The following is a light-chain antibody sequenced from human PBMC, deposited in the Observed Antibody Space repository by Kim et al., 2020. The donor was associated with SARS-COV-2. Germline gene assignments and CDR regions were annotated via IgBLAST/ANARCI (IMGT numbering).Light chain of an antibody. CDR2: EVS. CDR3: CSYAGSSTLV. CDR1: SSDVGSYNL. Sequence: GKSYTISCTETSSDVGSYNLVSWYQQHPGKAPKLMIYEVSKRPAGVSNRFSGSKSGNTASLTISGLQAEDEADYYCCSYAGSSTLVFGGGTQLTV. V-gene: IGLV2-23*02. J-gene: IGLJ2*01.